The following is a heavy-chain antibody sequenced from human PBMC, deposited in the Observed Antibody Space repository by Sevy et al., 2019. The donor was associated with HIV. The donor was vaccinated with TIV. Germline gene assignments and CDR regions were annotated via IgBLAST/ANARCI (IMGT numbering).Heavy chain of an antibody. D-gene: IGHD4-4*01. CDR2: ISSSSSTI. CDR1: GFTFSSYS. Sequence: GGSLRLSCAASGFTFSSYSMNWVRQAPGKGLEWVSYISSSSSTIYYADSVKGRFTISRDNAKNSLYLQMNSLRAEDTAVYYCASVRTYRPPGYFDYWGQGTLVTVSS. CDR3: ASVRTYRPPGYFDY. J-gene: IGHJ4*02. V-gene: IGHV3-48*01.